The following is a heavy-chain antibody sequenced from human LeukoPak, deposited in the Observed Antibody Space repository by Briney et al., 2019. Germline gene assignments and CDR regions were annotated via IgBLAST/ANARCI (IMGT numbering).Heavy chain of an antibody. Sequence: GESLKISCKGSGYSFTSYWIGWVRQMPGKGLEWMEIIYPGDSDTRYSPSFQGQVTISADKSISTAYLQWSSLKASDTAMYYCARQFAHLTSSSPRPFDYWGQGTLVTVSS. CDR1: GYSFTSYW. CDR3: ARQFAHLTSSSPRPFDY. CDR2: IYPGDSDT. V-gene: IGHV5-51*01. D-gene: IGHD6-6*01. J-gene: IGHJ4*02.